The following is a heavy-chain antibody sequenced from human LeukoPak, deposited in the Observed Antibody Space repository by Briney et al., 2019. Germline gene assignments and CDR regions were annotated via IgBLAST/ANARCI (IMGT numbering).Heavy chain of an antibody. CDR3: ARTVAGHPHDYFDS. D-gene: IGHD6-19*01. J-gene: IGHJ4*02. CDR2: MNEDGSRK. Sequence: GGSLRLSCAASGFTFSDYWMSWVRQAPGKGPERVAHMNEDGSRKYFVDSVRGRFSISRDNTENSLHLHMSSLRVEDTAVYYCARTVAGHPHDYFDSWGQGTLVTVSS. V-gene: IGHV3-7*01. CDR1: GFTFSDYW.